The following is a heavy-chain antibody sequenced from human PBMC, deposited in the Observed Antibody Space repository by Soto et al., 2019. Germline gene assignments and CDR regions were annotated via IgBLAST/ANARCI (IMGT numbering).Heavy chain of an antibody. V-gene: IGHV3-48*04. CDR3: AREDFDWLSNFDY. Sequence: GESLKISCAASGFTFSSYSMNWVRQAPGKGLEWVSYISSSSSTIYYADSVKGRFTISRDNAKNSLYLQMNSLRAEDTAVYYCAREDFDWLSNFDYWGQGTLVTVSS. D-gene: IGHD3-9*01. CDR1: GFTFSSYS. J-gene: IGHJ4*02. CDR2: ISSSSSTI.